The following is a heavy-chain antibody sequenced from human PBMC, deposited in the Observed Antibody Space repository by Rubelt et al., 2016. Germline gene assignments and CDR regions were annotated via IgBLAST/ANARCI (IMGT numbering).Heavy chain of an antibody. CDR1: GYTFTSYG. Sequence: QVQLVQSGAEVKKPGASVKVSCKASGYTFTSYGISWVRQAPGQGLEWMGWISAYNGNTNYAQKLLGRVTMTTDTSTRTAYMELRSVRSDDTAVYYCARDVGGNSVLYYFDYWGQGTLVTVSS. CDR2: ISAYNGNT. D-gene: IGHD4-23*01. J-gene: IGHJ4*02. CDR3: ARDVGGNSVLYYFDY. V-gene: IGHV1-18*01.